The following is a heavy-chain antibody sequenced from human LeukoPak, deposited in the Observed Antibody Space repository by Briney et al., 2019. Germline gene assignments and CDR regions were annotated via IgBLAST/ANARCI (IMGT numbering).Heavy chain of an antibody. CDR2: IIPIFGTA. J-gene: IGHJ4*02. V-gene: IGHV1-69*06. CDR3: ARNSGCSGGSCYSLDLNPFDY. Sequence: SVKVSCKASGGTFSSYAISWVRQAPGQGLEWMGGIIPIFGTANYAQKFQGRVTITADKSTSTAYMELSSLRSEDTAVYYCARNSGCSGGSCYSLDLNPFDYWGQGTLVTVSS. CDR1: GGTFSSYA. D-gene: IGHD2-15*01.